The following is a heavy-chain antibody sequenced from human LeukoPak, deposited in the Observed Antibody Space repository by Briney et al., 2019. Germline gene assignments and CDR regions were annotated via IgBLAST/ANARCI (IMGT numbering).Heavy chain of an antibody. J-gene: IGHJ4*02. Sequence: GGSLRLSCAASGFTFSSYSMNWVRQAPGKGLEWVSSISSNSDYIYYADSVKGRFTISRDNAKNSLYLQMNSLRAEDTAVYYCARGLCGGDCYDYWGQGTLVAVSS. CDR1: GFTFSSYS. CDR2: ISSNSDYI. D-gene: IGHD2-21*01. V-gene: IGHV3-21*01. CDR3: ARGLCGGDCYDY.